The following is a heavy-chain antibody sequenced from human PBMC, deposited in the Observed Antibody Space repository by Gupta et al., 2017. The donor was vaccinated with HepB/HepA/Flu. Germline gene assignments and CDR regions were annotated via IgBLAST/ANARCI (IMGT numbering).Heavy chain of an antibody. Sequence: QVPLVQSGAEVKKPGASVKVSCKASGYTFTSYDINWVRQATGHGLEWMGWMNPNSGNTGYAQKFQGRVTITRNTSISTAYMELSSLRSEDTAVYYCARGRVNPRRTTYCSSTSCSYYMDVWGKGTTVTVSS. CDR1: GYTFTSYD. CDR2: MNPNSGNT. V-gene: IGHV1-8*03. J-gene: IGHJ6*03. CDR3: ARGRVNPRRTTYCSSTSCSYYMDV. D-gene: IGHD2-2*01.